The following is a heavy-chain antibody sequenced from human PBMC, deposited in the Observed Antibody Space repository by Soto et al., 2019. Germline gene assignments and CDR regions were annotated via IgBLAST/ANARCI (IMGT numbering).Heavy chain of an antibody. CDR3: ARGRGSPFNSSGWSTHETPFDY. CDR2: INPNSGGT. J-gene: IGHJ4*02. Sequence: GASVKVSCKASGYTFTGYYMHWVRQAPGQGLEWMGWINPNSGGTNYAQKFQGRVTMTRDTSISTAYMELSRLRSDDTAAYYCARGRGSPFNSSGWSTHETPFDYWGQGTLVTVSS. D-gene: IGHD6-19*01. V-gene: IGHV1-2*02. CDR1: GYTFTGYY.